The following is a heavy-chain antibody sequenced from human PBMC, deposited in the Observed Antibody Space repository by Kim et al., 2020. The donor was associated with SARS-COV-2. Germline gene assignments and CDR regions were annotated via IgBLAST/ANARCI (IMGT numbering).Heavy chain of an antibody. Sequence: NYNPSLKSRVTISVDTSKNQFSLKMSSVTAADTAVYYCARQAVYSYFYNYWGQGTLVTVSS. V-gene: IGHV4-59*08. D-gene: IGHD4-4*01. CDR3: ARQAVYSYFYNY. J-gene: IGHJ4*02.